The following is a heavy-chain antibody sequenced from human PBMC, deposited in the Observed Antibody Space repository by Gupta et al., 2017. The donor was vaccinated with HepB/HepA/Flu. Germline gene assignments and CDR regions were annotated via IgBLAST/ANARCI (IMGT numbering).Heavy chain of an antibody. V-gene: IGHV4-39*01. J-gene: IGHJ4*02. CDR2: IYYSGST. CDR1: GGSISSSSYY. Sequence: LQLQESGPGLVKPSATLSLTCTVSGGSISSSSYYWGWIRQPPGKGLEWIGSIYYSGSTYYNPSLKSRVTISVDTSKNQFSLKLSSVTAADTAVYYCARLSSGSYSDYWGQGTLVTVSS. CDR3: ARLSSGSYSDY. D-gene: IGHD1-26*01.